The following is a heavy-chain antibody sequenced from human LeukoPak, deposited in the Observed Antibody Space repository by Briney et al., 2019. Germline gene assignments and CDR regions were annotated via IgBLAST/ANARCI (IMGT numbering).Heavy chain of an antibody. CDR3: AKIGLYSNSFDY. J-gene: IGHJ4*02. D-gene: IGHD4-11*01. V-gene: IGHV3-23*01. CDR1: GFAFSSYA. CDR2: ISDSGGST. Sequence: GGSLRLSCAASGFAFSSYAMSWVRQAPGKGLEWVSAISDSGGSTFYADSVKGRFTMSRDNSRNTLYLQMHSLRADDTAVYYCAKIGLYSNSFDYWGQGTLVTVSS.